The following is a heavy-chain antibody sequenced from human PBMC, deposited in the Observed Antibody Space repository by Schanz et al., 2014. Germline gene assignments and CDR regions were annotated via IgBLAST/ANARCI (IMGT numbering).Heavy chain of an antibody. CDR1: GFTVSKNY. CDR3: AKVAPAATYLDS. V-gene: IGHV3-66*01. CDR2: IYTDGST. D-gene: IGHD2-2*01. J-gene: IGHJ4*02. Sequence: EVQLVESGGGLVQPGGSLRLSCAASGFTVSKNYMSWVRQAPGKGLEWVSIIYTDGSTYYADSVRDRFTISRDNSKSTLYLQMNTLRGEDTALYYCAKVAPAATYLDSWGLGTLVTVSS.